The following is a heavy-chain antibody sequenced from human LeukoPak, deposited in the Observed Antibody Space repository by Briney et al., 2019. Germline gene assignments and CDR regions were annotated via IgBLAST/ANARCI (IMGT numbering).Heavy chain of an antibody. CDR2: ISSSSSTI. CDR3: ASGHQPKKYYYYYMDV. CDR1: GFTFSSYS. Sequence: GGSLRLSCAASGFTFSSYSMNWVRQAPGKGLEWVSYISSSSSTIYYADSVKGRFTISRDNAKNSPYLQMNSLRAEDTAVYYCASGHQPKKYYYYYMDVWGKGTTVTVSS. J-gene: IGHJ6*03. D-gene: IGHD2-2*01. V-gene: IGHV3-48*04.